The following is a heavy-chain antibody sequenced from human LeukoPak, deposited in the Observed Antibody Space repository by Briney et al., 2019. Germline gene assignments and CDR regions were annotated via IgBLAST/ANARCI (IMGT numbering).Heavy chain of an antibody. V-gene: IGHV3-7*01. Sequence: GGSLRLSRAASGFIFSSYWMNWVRQAPGKGLEWVANIKQDGSEKYYVDSVKGRFTISRDNAKNSLYLQMNSLRAEDTAVYYCARDRIRYTVPFDYWGQGSLVIVSS. CDR3: ARDRIRYTVPFDY. CDR2: IKQDGSEK. J-gene: IGHJ4*02. D-gene: IGHD3-16*02. CDR1: GFIFSSYW.